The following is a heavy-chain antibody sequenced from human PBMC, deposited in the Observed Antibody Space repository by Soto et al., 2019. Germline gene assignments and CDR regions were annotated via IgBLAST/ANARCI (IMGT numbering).Heavy chain of an antibody. D-gene: IGHD2-15*01. CDR1: GGSISGSTYY. CDR2: IYYTETT. CDR3: ARLMFRGGDFDY. V-gene: IGHV4-39*01. Sequence: PSETLSLTCAASGGSISGSTYYWGWIRQTPGKGLEWLASIYYTETTAYNPSLKSLLTISVDTSKNQFSLKMKSVIAADTAIYYCARLMFRGGDFDYWGQGTLVTVSS. J-gene: IGHJ4*02.